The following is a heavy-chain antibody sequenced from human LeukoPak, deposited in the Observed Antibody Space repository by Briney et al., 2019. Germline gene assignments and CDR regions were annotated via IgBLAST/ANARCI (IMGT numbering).Heavy chain of an antibody. V-gene: IGHV3-23*01. CDR2: ISSSGGST. J-gene: IGHJ4*01. Sequence: GSLRLSCAASGLTFTHYAMSWVRQAPGKGLEWVSSISSSGGSTYYADSVKGRFTISRDDSKNTLYVQMNSLRAEDTAVYYCAKVRTGHYFDYWGQGTLVTVSS. D-gene: IGHD3/OR15-3a*01. CDR3: AKVRTGHYFDY. CDR1: GLTFTHYA.